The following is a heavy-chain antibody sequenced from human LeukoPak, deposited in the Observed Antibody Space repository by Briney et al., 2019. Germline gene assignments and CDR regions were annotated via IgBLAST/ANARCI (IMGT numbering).Heavy chain of an antibody. Sequence: GGSLRLFCAASGFTFSSYWMHWVRHAPGKGLVWVSRINSDGSSTSYADSVKGRFTISRDNAKNTLYLQMNSLRAEDTAVYYCARDRDYGDRFDYWGQGTLVTVSS. V-gene: IGHV3-74*01. CDR1: GFTFSSYW. J-gene: IGHJ4*02. CDR3: ARDRDYGDRFDY. D-gene: IGHD4-17*01. CDR2: INSDGSST.